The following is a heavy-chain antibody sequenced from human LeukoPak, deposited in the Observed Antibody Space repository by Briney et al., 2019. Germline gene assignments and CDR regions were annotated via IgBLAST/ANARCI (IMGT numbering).Heavy chain of an antibody. Sequence: GASVKVSCKASGGTFSSYAISWVRQAPGQGLEWMGGIIPIFGTANYAQKFQGRVTITADESTSTAYMELSGLRSEDTAVYYCARSADYYGSGSYYYYYGMDVWGQGTTVTVSS. CDR3: ARSADYYGSGSYYYYYGMDV. D-gene: IGHD3-10*01. CDR1: GGTFSSYA. V-gene: IGHV1-69*13. CDR2: IIPIFGTA. J-gene: IGHJ6*02.